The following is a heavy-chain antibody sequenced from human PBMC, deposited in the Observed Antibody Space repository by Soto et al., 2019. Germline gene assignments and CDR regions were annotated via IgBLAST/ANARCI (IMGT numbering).Heavy chain of an antibody. V-gene: IGHV3-48*01. Sequence: GGSLRLSCAASGFTFSSYSMNWVRQAPGKGLEWVSYISSSSSTIYYADSVKGRFTISRDNAKNSLYLQMNSLRAEDTAVYYCAREFSRGDYYYYMDVWGKGTTVTVSS. CDR3: AREFSRGDYYYYMDV. CDR1: GFTFSSYS. CDR2: ISSSSSTI. J-gene: IGHJ6*03. D-gene: IGHD3-10*01.